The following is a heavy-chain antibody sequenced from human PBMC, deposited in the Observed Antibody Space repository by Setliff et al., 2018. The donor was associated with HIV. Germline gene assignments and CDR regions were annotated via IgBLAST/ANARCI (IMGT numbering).Heavy chain of an antibody. CDR1: GGSFSNHY. CDR2: IDHSGST. Sequence: PSETLSLTCAVYGGSFSNHYWTWIRQTPGEGLEWIGEIDHSGSTKYNPSLKSRVAISVDTSKNQFSLKVNSVTAADTAIYYCARGRQFTFWSAYMHMDVWGKGTSVTVS. D-gene: IGHD3-3*01. J-gene: IGHJ6*03. CDR3: ARGRQFTFWSAYMHMDV. V-gene: IGHV4-34*01.